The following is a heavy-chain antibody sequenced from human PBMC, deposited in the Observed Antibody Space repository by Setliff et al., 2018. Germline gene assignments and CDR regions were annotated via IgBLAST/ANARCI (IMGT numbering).Heavy chain of an antibody. V-gene: IGHV3-11*04. J-gene: IGHJ5*02. CDR2: ISGDGRTI. CDR3: VPGRGS. Sequence: PGGSLRLSCAASGFDFSYYCMSWARQAPGKGLEWISKISGDGRTIYQADSVRGRFTISRDNAQKTLYLHMNNLRAEDTAVFYCVPGRGSWGQGALVTVSS. D-gene: IGHD6-25*01. CDR1: GFDFSYYC.